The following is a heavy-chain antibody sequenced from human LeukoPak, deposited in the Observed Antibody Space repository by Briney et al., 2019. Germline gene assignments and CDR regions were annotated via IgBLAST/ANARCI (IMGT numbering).Heavy chain of an antibody. CDR1: GFTFSGYA. J-gene: IGHJ4*02. CDR2: ISGSGGST. Sequence: GGSLRLSCAASGFTFSGYAMSWVRQAPGKGLEWVSAISGSGGSTYYADSVKGRFTISRDNSKNTLYLQMNSLRAEDTAVYYCAKSPSSRVPAAIGFYWGQGTLVTVSS. D-gene: IGHD2-2*02. V-gene: IGHV3-23*01. CDR3: AKSPSSRVPAAIGFY.